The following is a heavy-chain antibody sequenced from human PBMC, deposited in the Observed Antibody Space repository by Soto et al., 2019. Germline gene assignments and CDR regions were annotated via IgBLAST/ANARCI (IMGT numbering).Heavy chain of an antibody. CDR3: ARGLSPPDVLRYFDWLRREYYYYYMDV. Sequence: QVQLVQSGAEVKKPGASVKVSCKASGYTFTSYDINWVRQATGQGLEWMGWMNPNSGNTGYAQKFQGRVTMTRNTSISTAYMELSSLRSEDTAVYYCARGLSPPDVLRYFDWLRREYYYYYMDVWGKGTTVTVSS. CDR1: GYTFTSYD. CDR2: MNPNSGNT. D-gene: IGHD3-9*01. V-gene: IGHV1-8*01. J-gene: IGHJ6*03.